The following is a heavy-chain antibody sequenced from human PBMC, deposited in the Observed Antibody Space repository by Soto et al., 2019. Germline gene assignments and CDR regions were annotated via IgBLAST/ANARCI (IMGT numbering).Heavy chain of an antibody. CDR3: AREWVVAASD. Sequence: EVQLVESGGGLVQPGGSLRLSCAASGFTVSSNYMSWVRQAPGKGLEWVSVIYSGGSTNYADSVKGRFTISRDNSENTLLLQMNSLRAEDTAVYYCAREWVVAASDWGHRTLVTVSS. CDR1: GFTVSSNY. J-gene: IGHJ4*01. D-gene: IGHD2-15*01. V-gene: IGHV3-66*01. CDR2: IYSGGST.